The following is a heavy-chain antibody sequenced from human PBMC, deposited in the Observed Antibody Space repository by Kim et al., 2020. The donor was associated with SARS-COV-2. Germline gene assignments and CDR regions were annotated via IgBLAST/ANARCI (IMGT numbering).Heavy chain of an antibody. CDR3: ARVRYEYGMDV. CDR2: IYYSGST. J-gene: IGHJ6*02. D-gene: IGHD3-16*02. V-gene: IGHV4-59*01. CDR1: GGSISSYY. Sequence: SETLSLTCTVSGGSISSYYWSWIRQPPGKGLEWIGYIYYSGSTNYNPSLKSRVTISVDTSKNQFSLKLSSVTAADTAVYYCARVRYEYGMDVWGQGTTVT.